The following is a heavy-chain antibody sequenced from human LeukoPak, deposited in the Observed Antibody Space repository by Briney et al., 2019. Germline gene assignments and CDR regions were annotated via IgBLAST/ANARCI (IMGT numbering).Heavy chain of an antibody. CDR3: ARGYYYDSSGCDY. J-gene: IGHJ4*02. D-gene: IGHD3-22*01. Sequence: ASVKVSCKASGYTFTSHYIHWVRQAPGQGLEWMGWINPNSGGTNYVQNFQGRVTMTRDTSISTAYMELSRLRSDDTAVYYCARGYYYDSSGCDYWGQGTLVTVSS. V-gene: IGHV1-2*02. CDR2: INPNSGGT. CDR1: GYTFTSHY.